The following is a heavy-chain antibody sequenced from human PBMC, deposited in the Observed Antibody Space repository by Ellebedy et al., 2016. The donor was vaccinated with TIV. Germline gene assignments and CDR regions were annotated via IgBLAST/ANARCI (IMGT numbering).Heavy chain of an antibody. V-gene: IGHV5-51*01. J-gene: IGHJ3*02. CDR2: IYPGGSDT. CDR3: ARGVGSSGWYRAFDI. CDR1: GYSFTSYW. D-gene: IGHD6-19*01. Sequence: KVSXKGSGYSFTSYWIGWVRQMPGKGLEWMGIIYPGGSDTRYSPSFQGQVTISADKSISTAYLQWSSLKASDTAMYYCARGVGSSGWYRAFDIWGQGTMVTVSS.